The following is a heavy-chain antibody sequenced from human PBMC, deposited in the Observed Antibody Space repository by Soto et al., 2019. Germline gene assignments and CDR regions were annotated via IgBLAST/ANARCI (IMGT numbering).Heavy chain of an antibody. CDR2: TNHSGST. V-gene: IGHV4-34*01. CDR1: GRSFSGYD. CDR3: ARDKISGFFDY. D-gene: IGHD5-12*01. Sequence: PSETLSLTCAVYGRSFSGYDWTWIRQPPGTGLEWIGETNHSGSTNYNPSLKSRVTISVDTSKNQFSLKLTSVTAADTAVDYCARDKISGFFDYWGQGSLVTVSS. J-gene: IGHJ4*02.